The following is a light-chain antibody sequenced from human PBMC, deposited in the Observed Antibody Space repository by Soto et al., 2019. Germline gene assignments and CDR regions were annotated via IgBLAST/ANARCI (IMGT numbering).Light chain of an antibody. CDR2: GAS. V-gene: IGKV3-20*01. CDR3: QQYGSSPTWT. J-gene: IGKJ1*01. CDR1: QSVSSSY. Sequence: EIVLTQSPGTLSLSPGERATLSCRASQSVSSSYLAWYQQKPGQAPRLLIYGASSRATGIPDRFSGSGSGTDFTLTIRRLEPEDFAVYYCQQYGSSPTWTLAQGTNVDIK.